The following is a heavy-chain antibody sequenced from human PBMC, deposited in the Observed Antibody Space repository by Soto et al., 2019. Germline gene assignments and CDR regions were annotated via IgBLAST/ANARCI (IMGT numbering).Heavy chain of an antibody. CDR3: ARDGVGDFWSGYPSYYYYGMDV. Sequence: ESGGGVVQPGRSLRLSCAASGFTFSSYGMHWVRQAPGKGLEWVAVIWYDGSNKYYADSVKGRFTISRDNSKNTLYLQMNSLRAEDTAVYYCARDGVGDFWSGYPSYYYYGMDVWGQGTTVTVSS. V-gene: IGHV3-33*01. CDR1: GFTFSSYG. D-gene: IGHD3-3*01. J-gene: IGHJ6*02. CDR2: IWYDGSNK.